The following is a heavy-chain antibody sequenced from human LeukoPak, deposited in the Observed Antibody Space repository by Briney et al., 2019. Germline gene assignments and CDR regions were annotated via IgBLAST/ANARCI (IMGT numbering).Heavy chain of an antibody. CDR1: GGTFSSYT. D-gene: IGHD2-2*02. J-gene: IGHJ6*02. V-gene: IGHV1-69*04. CDR3: ARDPGCSSTSCSTDYYYYYGMDV. CDR2: IIPILGIA. Sequence: SVKVSCKASGGTFSSYTISWVRQAPGQGLEWMGRIIPILGIANYAQKFQGRVTITADKSTSTAYMELSSLRSEDTAVYYCARDPGCSSTSCSTDYYYYYGMDVWGQGTTVTISS.